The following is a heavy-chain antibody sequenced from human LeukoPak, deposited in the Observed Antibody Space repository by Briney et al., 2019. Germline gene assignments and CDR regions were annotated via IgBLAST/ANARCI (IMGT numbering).Heavy chain of an antibody. CDR2: INPNSSGT. J-gene: IGHJ5*02. V-gene: IGHV1-2*06. CDR3: ARGGQWLVLEDWFDP. CDR1: GYTFTGYY. Sequence: ASVKLSCKASGYTFTGYYIPWVRQAPGQGLEWMGRINPNSSGTTYAQKFPGRVTMTRDTSISTAYMELSRLRSDDTAVYYCARGGQWLVLEDWFDPWGQGTLVTVSS. D-gene: IGHD6-19*01.